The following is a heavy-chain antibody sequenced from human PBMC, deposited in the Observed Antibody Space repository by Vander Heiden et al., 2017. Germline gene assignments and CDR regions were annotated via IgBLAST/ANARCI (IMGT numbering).Heavy chain of an antibody. V-gene: IGHV3-9*01. CDR1: GFTFDDYA. J-gene: IGHJ4*02. D-gene: IGHD3-22*01. Sequence: EVQLVESGGGLVQPGRSLRLSCAASGFTFDDYAMHWVRQAPGKGLEWVSGISWNSGSIGYADSVKGRFTISRDNAKNSLYLQMNSLRAEDTALYYCAKQDYYDSSGYYDYWGQGTLVTVSS. CDR2: ISWNSGSI. CDR3: AKQDYYDSSGYYDY.